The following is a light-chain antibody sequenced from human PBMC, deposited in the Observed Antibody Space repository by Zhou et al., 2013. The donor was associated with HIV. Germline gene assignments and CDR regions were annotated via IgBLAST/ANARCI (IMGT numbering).Light chain of an antibody. CDR3: LHYLSYSDFT. V-gene: IGKV1-5*03. CDR1: QSISHW. Sequence: DIQMTQSPSTLSASVGDRVTITCRASQSISHWLAWFQQKPGKAPNLLIYKTSKLESGVPSRFSGSGSGTEFTLTINSLQPDDFATYYCLHYLSYSDFTFGPGTKVDIK. CDR2: KTS. J-gene: IGKJ3*01.